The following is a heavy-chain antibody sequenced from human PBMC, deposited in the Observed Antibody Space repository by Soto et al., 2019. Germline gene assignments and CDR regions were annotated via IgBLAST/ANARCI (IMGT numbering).Heavy chain of an antibody. CDR2: IGYSGST. V-gene: IGHV4-39*01. CDR3: ARHDSGCYYYHIEY. Sequence: QLQLQESGPGLVKPSETLSLTCTVAGGSISSSNYYWGWIRQPPGKRLEWIGSIGYSGSTYYNPSLKSRVTISVDTPKNQFSLKLSSVTAADTAVYYCARHDSGCYYYHIEYWGQGTPVTVSS. D-gene: IGHD3-22*01. CDR1: GGSISSSNYY. J-gene: IGHJ4*02.